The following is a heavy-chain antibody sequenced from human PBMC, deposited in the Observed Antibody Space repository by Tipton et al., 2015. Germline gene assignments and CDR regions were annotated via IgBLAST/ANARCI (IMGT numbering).Heavy chain of an antibody. Sequence: LRLSCSVSSDSISKYYWSWIRQPPGKELEWIGYIQYSGSTNYNPSLKSRVTILVDTSKNRFSLKLSSVTAADTAVYYCARFMGYSYAPDNWFDPRGQGSLVTVSS. CDR1: SDSISKYY. J-gene: IGHJ5*02. V-gene: IGHV4-59*01. CDR2: IQYSGST. CDR3: ARFMGYSYAPDNWFDP. D-gene: IGHD5-18*01.